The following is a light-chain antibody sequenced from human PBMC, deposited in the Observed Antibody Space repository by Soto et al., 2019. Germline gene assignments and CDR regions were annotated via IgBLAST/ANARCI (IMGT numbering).Light chain of an antibody. CDR2: WAS. V-gene: IGKV4-1*01. J-gene: IGKJ1*01. Sequence: EIVMTQPPDSLAVSLCERATINCKSSQNIYYSSNNRNYLAWYQQKPGQPPKLLIYWASTRESGVPDRFSGSGSGTDFTLTISSLQAEDLAVYYCQQYYSSPTWTFGQGTKVDIK. CDR1: QNIYYSSNNRNY. CDR3: QQYYSSPTWT.